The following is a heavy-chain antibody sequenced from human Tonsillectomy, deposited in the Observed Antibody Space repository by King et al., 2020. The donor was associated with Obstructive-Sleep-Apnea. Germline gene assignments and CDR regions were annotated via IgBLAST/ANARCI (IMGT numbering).Heavy chain of an antibody. CDR3: TTDPPQEYSSSSGYYYYYDMDV. D-gene: IGHD6-6*01. Sequence: VQLVESGGGLVQPGGSLRLSCAASGFTFSNAWMSWVRQAPGKGLEWVSRIKSKTDGGTTDYAAPVKGRFTISRDDSKNTLYLQMNSLKTEEPAVYSCTTDPPQEYSSSSGYYYYYDMDVWGQGTTVTVSS. V-gene: IGHV3-15*01. CDR1: GFTFSNAW. CDR2: IKSKTDGGTT. J-gene: IGHJ6*02.